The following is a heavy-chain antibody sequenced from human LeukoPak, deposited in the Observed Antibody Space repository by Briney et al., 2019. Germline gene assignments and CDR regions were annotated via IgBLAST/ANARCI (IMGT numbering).Heavy chain of an antibody. J-gene: IGHJ4*02. CDR3: ARPLSWLDEVYFDY. CDR1: GFTVSSNY. Sequence: GGSLRLSCAASGFTVSSNYMSWVRQAPGKGLEWVSVIYSGGSTYYADSVKGRFTISRDNSKNTLYLQMNSLRAEDTAVYYCARPLSWLDEVYFDYWGQGTLVTVSS. D-gene: IGHD6-19*01. V-gene: IGHV3-66*04. CDR2: IYSGGST.